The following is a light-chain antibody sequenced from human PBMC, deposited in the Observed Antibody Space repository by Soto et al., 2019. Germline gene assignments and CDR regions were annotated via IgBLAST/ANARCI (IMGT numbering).Light chain of an antibody. V-gene: IGLV1-44*01. CDR1: NSNIGSNN. CDR3: AAWDDSPNVFYV. J-gene: IGLJ1*01. Sequence: QSVLTQAPSVSGTPGQRVTISCSGSNSNIGSNNVNWYQQLPGTAPKLLICVNDQRPSGVPDRFSGSKSGNSASLTISGLQSEDEAEYYCAAWDDSPNVFYVFGTGTKVIVL. CDR2: VND.